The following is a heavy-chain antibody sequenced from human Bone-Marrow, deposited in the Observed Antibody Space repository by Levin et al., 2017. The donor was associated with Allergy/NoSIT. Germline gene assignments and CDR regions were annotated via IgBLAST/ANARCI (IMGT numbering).Heavy chain of an antibody. CDR1: GGTFNNFA. V-gene: IGHV1-69*01. J-gene: IGHJ4*02. CDR3: DFTSYFYDY. CDR2: LIPKFGIT. Sequence: PGESLKISCKASGGTFNNFAISWVRQAPGQGLEWMGGLIPKFGITNYAPKFMGRLTIAADASTTTAYMELSSLTFEDTALYFCDFTSYFYDYWGQGTLVIVSS.